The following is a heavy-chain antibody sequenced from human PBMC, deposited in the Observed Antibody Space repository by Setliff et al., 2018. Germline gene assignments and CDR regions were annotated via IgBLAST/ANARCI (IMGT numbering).Heavy chain of an antibody. J-gene: IGHJ4*02. CDR3: ARVMGGYCSGGSCESDY. D-gene: IGHD2-15*01. CDR1: GYTFTSYY. Sequence: ASVKVSCKASGYTFTSYYMHWVRQAPGQGLEWMGIINPSGGSTSYAQKFQGRVTMTRDTSTSTVYMELSSVTAADTAVYYCARVMGGYCSGGSCESDYWGQGTLVTVSS. CDR2: INPSGGST. V-gene: IGHV1-46*01.